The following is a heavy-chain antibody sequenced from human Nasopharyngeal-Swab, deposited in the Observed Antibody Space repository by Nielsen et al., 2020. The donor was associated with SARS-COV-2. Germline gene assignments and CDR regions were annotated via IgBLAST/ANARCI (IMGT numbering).Heavy chain of an antibody. CDR3: ARALNGYFDL. CDR1: GFTFSSYW. CDR2: VNNAGNNT. Sequence: GESLKISCAASGFTFSSYWMHWLRQDPGKGLVWVSRVNNAGNNTNYADSVKRRFTISRDNAKNTLYLQMNSMRAEDTALYYCARALNGYFDLWGRGTLVAVSS. V-gene: IGHV3-74*01. J-gene: IGHJ2*01.